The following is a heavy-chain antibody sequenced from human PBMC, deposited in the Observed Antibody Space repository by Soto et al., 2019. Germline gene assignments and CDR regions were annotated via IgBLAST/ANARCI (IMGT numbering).Heavy chain of an antibody. CDR2: IFYAGST. CDR3: ATLATKITSFDS. D-gene: IGHD4-4*01. J-gene: IGHJ4*02. CDR1: VGSISTSSNL. V-gene: IGHV4-4*02. Sequence: PSETLSLTCAFYVGSISTSSNLCTWLRQSPGKGLEWIGDIFYAGSTNFNPSLRGRVSISVDKSENQFSLKLTSVTAADTAVYFCATLATKITSFDSCGKGTTVNVS.